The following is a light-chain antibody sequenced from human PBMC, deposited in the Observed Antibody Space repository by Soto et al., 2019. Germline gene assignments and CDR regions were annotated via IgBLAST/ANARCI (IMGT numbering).Light chain of an antibody. CDR1: QSVSSS. V-gene: IGKV3-15*01. J-gene: IGKJ1*01. CDR3: QQYNNWWT. CDR2: GAS. Sequence: EIVMTQSPATLSVSPGERVTLSCRASQSVSSSLAWYQQKPGQAPRLLFYGASTRAIGIPGRFSGSGSETELTLTISSLQSEDFAVYYCQQYNNWWTFGQGTKVETK.